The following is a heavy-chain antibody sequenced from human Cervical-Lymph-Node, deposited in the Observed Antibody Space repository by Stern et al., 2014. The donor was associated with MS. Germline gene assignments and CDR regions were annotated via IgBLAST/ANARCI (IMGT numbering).Heavy chain of an antibody. J-gene: IGHJ6*02. D-gene: IGHD6-19*01. V-gene: IGHV1-69*01. Sequence: VQLVESGAEVKKPGSSVKVSCKASGGTFSSYAISWVRQAPGQGLEWMGGIIPIFGTANYAQKFQGRVTITADESTSTAYMELSSLRSEDTAVYYCARVAGYSSGWLYYYYGMDVWGQGTTVTVSS. CDR2: IIPIFGTA. CDR3: ARVAGYSSGWLYYYYGMDV. CDR1: GGTFSSYA.